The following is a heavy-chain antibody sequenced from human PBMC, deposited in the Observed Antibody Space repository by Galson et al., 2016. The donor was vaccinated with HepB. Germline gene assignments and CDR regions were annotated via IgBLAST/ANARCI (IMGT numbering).Heavy chain of an antibody. V-gene: IGHV3-64D*06. CDR2: VNDYGYRT. CDR3: AKDVGGTFSLDY. D-gene: IGHD1-26*01. Sequence: LSLSCAASGFTFSRYAIHWVRQAPGKGLEYVSTVNDYGYRTHYADSVRGRFTISRDNSKNTVYLQMSSLRTEDTALYYCAKDVGGTFSLDYWGQGTLVTASS. J-gene: IGHJ4*02. CDR1: GFTFSRYA.